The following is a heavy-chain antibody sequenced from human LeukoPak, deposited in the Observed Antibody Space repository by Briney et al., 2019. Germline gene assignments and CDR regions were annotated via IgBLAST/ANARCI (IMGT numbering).Heavy chain of an antibody. D-gene: IGHD3-10*01. V-gene: IGHV4-39*02. CDR1: GASISRSSHY. J-gene: IGHJ2*01. Sequence: SETLSLTCTVSGASISRSSHYWGWIRQPPGKGLEWIVTICYSGNTYYDPSLKSRLPISVDTSENRFSLRLSSVTAADTAVYYCARGRVWFGFFDLWGRGTLLTVSA. CDR3: ARGRVWFGFFDL. CDR2: ICYSGNT.